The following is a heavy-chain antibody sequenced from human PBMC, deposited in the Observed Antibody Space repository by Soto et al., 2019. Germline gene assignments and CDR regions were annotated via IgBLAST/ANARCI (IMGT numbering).Heavy chain of an antibody. CDR3: ALPAWSYDAFDI. J-gene: IGHJ3*02. Sequence: GGSLRLSCAASGFTFSSYAMSWVRQAPGKGLEWVSAISGSGGSTYYADSVKGLFTISRDNSKNTLYLQMNSLRAEDTAVYYCALPAWSYDAFDIWGQGTMVTVSS. CDR1: GFTFSSYA. V-gene: IGHV3-23*01. CDR2: ISGSGGST. D-gene: IGHD1-26*01.